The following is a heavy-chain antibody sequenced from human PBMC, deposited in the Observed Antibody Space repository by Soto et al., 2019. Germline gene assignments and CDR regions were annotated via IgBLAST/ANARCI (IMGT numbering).Heavy chain of an antibody. Sequence: QVQLVQSGAEVKKPGSSVKVSCKASGGTFSSYAISWVRQAPGQGLEWMGGIIPIFGTANYAQKFQGRVTITADESTSTAYMGLSSLRSEETAVYYWAGGGQGIQLWLLGYWGQGTLVTVSS. CDR3: AGGGQGIQLWLLGY. CDR1: GGTFSSYA. CDR2: IIPIFGTA. J-gene: IGHJ4*02. D-gene: IGHD5-18*01. V-gene: IGHV1-69*01.